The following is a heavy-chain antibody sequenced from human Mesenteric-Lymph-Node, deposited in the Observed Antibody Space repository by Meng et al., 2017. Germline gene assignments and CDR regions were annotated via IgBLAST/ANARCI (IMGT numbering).Heavy chain of an antibody. Sequence: GESLKISCAASGFTFSSYEMNWVRQAPGKGLEWVSYISSSGSTIYYADSVKGRFTISRDNAKNSLYLQMNSLRVDDTAIYYCARGGVGGSFSDWGQGTLVTVSS. J-gene: IGHJ4*02. CDR3: ARGGVGGSFSD. CDR2: ISSSGSTI. CDR1: GFTFSSYE. D-gene: IGHD1-26*01. V-gene: IGHV3-48*03.